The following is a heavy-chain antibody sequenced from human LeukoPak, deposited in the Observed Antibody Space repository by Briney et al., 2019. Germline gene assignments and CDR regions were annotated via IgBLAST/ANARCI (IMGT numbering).Heavy chain of an antibody. Sequence: GGSLRLSCTASGFTFGDYAMSWVRQAPGKGLEWGGFIRSKAYGGTTEYAPSVKGRFTISRDDSKSIAYLQMNSLKTEDTAVYYCTRGVDVYYYYGMDVWGKGTTVTVSS. V-gene: IGHV3-49*04. CDR3: TRGVDVYYYYGMDV. J-gene: IGHJ6*04. CDR2: IRSKAYGGTT. D-gene: IGHD2-15*01. CDR1: GFTFGDYA.